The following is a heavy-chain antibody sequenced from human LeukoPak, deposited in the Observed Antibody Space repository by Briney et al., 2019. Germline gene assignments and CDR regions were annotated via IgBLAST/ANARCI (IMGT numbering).Heavy chain of an antibody. CDR3: ARDPFGAVDY. Sequence: ASVKVSCKASGYTFTSYYMHWVRQAPGQGLEWMGIINPSGGSTSYAQKFQGRVTMTRDTSTSTVYMELRSLRSDDTAVYYCARDPFGAVDYWGQGTLVTVSS. CDR1: GYTFTSYY. J-gene: IGHJ4*02. V-gene: IGHV1-46*01. D-gene: IGHD1-26*01. CDR2: INPSGGST.